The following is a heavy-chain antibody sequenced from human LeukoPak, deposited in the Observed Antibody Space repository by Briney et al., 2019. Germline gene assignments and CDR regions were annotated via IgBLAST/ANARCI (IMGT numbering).Heavy chain of an antibody. J-gene: IGHJ4*02. CDR1: GYTFTSYY. CDR3: ARDNYDFWSGYSY. V-gene: IGHV1-46*01. CDR2: INPSGGST. D-gene: IGHD3-3*01. Sequence: ASVTVSFKASGYTFTSYYMHWVRQAPGQGLEGMGIINPSGGSTSYAQKFQGRVTMTRDTSTSTVYMELSSLRSEDTAVYYCARDNYDFWSGYSYWGQGTLVTVSS.